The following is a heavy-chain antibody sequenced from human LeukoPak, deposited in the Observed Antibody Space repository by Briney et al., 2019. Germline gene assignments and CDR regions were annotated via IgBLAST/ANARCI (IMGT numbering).Heavy chain of an antibody. CDR1: GFTFSSYW. CDR3: ASRGYSGYARAFDI. Sequence: GGSLRLSCAASGFTFSSYWMSWVRQAPGKGLEWVANIKQDGSEKYYVDSVKGRFTISRDNAKNSLYLRMNSLRAEDTAVYYCASRGYSGYARAFDIWGQGTMVTVSS. J-gene: IGHJ3*02. V-gene: IGHV3-7*01. CDR2: IKQDGSEK. D-gene: IGHD5-12*01.